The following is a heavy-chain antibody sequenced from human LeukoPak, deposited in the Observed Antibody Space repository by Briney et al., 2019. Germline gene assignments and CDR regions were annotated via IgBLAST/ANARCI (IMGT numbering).Heavy chain of an antibody. V-gene: IGHV4-39*01. CDR1: GGSIRSSYYY. Sequence: KASETLSLTCTVSGGSIRSSYYYWGWIRQPPGKGLEWIGSIYDSGSTYYNPSLKSRVTISVDTSKNQFSLKLNSVTAADTAVYYCASHGSMISDWGQGTLVTVSS. D-gene: IGHD3-22*01. CDR2: IYDSGST. CDR3: ASHGSMISD. J-gene: IGHJ4*02.